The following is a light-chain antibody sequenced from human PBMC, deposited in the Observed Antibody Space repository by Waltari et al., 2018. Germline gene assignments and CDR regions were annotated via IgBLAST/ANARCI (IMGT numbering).Light chain of an antibody. V-gene: IGLV1-44*01. Sequence: QSVLTQPPSASGTPGQRVTISCSGSSSNIGTNIVTWYRQGPGTTPKLLIYRNDQRPSGVPDRFSGSKSGTSASLAISGLRSEDEADYFCAAWDDSLNGHWEFGGGTKLTVL. J-gene: IGLJ2*01. CDR1: SSNIGTNI. CDR2: RND. CDR3: AAWDDSLNGHWE.